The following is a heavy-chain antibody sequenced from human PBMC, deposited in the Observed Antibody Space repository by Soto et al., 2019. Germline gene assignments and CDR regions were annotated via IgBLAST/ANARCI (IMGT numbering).Heavy chain of an antibody. CDR1: GYTFTSYG. CDR2: ISAYNGNT. V-gene: IGHV1-18*01. CDR3: ARDPPTLRRGYSGYDNDAFDI. Sequence: ASVKVSCKASGYTFTSYGISWVRQAPGQGLEWMGWISAYNGNTNYAQKLQGRVTMTTDTSTSTAYMELRSLRSDDTAVYYCARDPPTLRRGYSGYDNDAFDIWGQGTMVTVSS. J-gene: IGHJ3*02. D-gene: IGHD5-12*01.